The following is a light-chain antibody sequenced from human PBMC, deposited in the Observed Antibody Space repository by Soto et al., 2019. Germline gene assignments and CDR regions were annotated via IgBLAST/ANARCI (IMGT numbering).Light chain of an antibody. Sequence: QSVLTQPPSASGTPGQRVTISCSGSSPNIGTNYVYWYQQLPGTAPKLLIYGNNERPSGVPDRFSGSSSGTSASLAITGLRSEDEADYYCAAWDDSLRGRVFGGGTKLTVL. CDR3: AAWDDSLRGRV. V-gene: IGLV1-47*02. CDR1: SPNIGTNY. J-gene: IGLJ3*02. CDR2: GNN.